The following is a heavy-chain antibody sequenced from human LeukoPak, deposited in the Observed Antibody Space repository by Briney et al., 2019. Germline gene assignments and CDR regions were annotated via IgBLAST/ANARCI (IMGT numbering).Heavy chain of an antibody. J-gene: IGHJ4*02. V-gene: IGHV4-34*01. CDR1: GGSFSGYY. CDR2: INHSGST. D-gene: IGHD6-13*01. CDR3: ARSRAAAGKVY. Sequence: SETLSLTCAVYGGSFSGYYWSWIRQPPGKGLEWIGEINHSGSTNYNPSLTSRVTISVDTSKNQFSLKLSSVTAADTAVYYCARSRAAAGKVYWGQGTLVTVSS.